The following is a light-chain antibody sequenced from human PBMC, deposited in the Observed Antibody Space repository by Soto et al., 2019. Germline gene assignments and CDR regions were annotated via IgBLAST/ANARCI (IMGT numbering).Light chain of an antibody. Sequence: QSALTQPASVSGSPGQSITISCTGTSSDVGGYTYVSWYQQLPGKAPKLMIYEVSNRPTGVSTRLSGSKSGNTASLTISGLQAEDAAEYYCSSYTRSSTVVFGGGTKVTVL. CDR2: EVS. V-gene: IGLV2-14*01. CDR3: SSYTRSSTVV. CDR1: SSDVGGYTY. J-gene: IGLJ2*01.